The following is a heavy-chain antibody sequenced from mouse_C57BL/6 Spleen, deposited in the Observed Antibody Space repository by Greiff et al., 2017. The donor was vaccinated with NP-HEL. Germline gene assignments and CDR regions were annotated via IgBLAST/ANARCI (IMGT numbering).Heavy chain of an antibody. V-gene: IGHV5-6*01. J-gene: IGHJ2*01. CDR1: GFTFSSYG. Sequence: EVQLVESGGDLVKPGGSLKLSCAASGFTFSSYGMSWVRQTPDKRMEWVATISSGGSYNYYPDSVKGRFTISRDNAKITLYLQLSSLKSEDTAMYYFARHTEGFDYWGQGTTLTVSS. CDR2: ISSGGSYN. D-gene: IGHD1-1*01. CDR3: ARHTEGFDY.